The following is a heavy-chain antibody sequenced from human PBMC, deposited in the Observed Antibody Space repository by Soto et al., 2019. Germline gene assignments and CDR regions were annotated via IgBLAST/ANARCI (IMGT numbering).Heavy chain of an antibody. CDR2: INSDESVT. Sequence: EVQLVESGGGLVQPGGSLRLSCAASGFTLSRYWMHWVRQAPGKGLGWVSRINSDESVTTYADSVKGRFTISRDNAKNTLYLQMNSLRAEDTAVYYCARDTELPLDYWGQGTLVTVSS. CDR3: ARDTELPLDY. J-gene: IGHJ4*02. CDR1: GFTLSRYW. V-gene: IGHV3-74*01. D-gene: IGHD3-10*01.